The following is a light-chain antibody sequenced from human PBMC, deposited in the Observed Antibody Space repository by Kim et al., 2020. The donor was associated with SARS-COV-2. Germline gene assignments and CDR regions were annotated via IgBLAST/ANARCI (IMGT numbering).Light chain of an antibody. J-gene: IGLJ1*01. CDR3: QVWDSSSDHPYV. CDR1: NIGSKG. Sequence: PGKTARITCGGNNIGSKGVHWYQQKPGQAPVLVIYYDSDRPSGIPERFSGSNSGNTATLTISRVEVGDEADYYCQVWDSSSDHPYVFGTGTKVTVL. V-gene: IGLV3-21*04. CDR2: YDS.